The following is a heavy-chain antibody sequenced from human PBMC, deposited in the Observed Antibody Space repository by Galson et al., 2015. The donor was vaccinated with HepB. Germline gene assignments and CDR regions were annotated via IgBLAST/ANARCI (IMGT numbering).Heavy chain of an antibody. Sequence: SLRLSCAASGFTFSSYAMSWVRQAPGKGLEWVSAISGSGGSTYYADSVKGRFTISRDKSKNTLYLQMNSLRAEDTAVYYCARDPGSYLTFDYWGQGTLVTVSS. V-gene: IGHV3-23*01. CDR1: GFTFSSYA. CDR2: ISGSGGST. CDR3: ARDPGSYLTFDY. J-gene: IGHJ4*02. D-gene: IGHD1-26*01.